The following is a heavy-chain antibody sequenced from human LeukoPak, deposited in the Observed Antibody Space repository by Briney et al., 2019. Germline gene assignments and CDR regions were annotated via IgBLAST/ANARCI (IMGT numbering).Heavy chain of an antibody. CDR1: GGSISSYY. D-gene: IGHD5-12*01. V-gene: IGHV4-59*01. J-gene: IGHJ4*02. CDR2: IYYSGST. Sequence: SETLSLTCTVSGGSISSYYWSWIRQPPGKGLEWIGYIYYSGSTNYNPSLKSRVTISVDTSKNQFSLKLSSVTAADTAVYYCARDASDSGYNYLDYWGQGTLVTVSS. CDR3: ARDASDSGYNYLDY.